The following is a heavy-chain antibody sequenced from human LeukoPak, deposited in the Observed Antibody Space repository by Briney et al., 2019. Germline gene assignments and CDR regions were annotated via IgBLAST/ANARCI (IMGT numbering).Heavy chain of an antibody. CDR1: GFKVSSNY. J-gene: IGHJ4*02. V-gene: IGHV3-66*02. CDR2: IYSGGST. D-gene: IGHD1-26*01. Sequence: GGSLRLSCAAYGFKVSSNYMSWVRQAPGKGLEGDSVIYSGGSTYYADSVKGRFTISRDNSKNTLYLQMNSLRAEDTAVYYCAGGLNCDYWGQGTLVTVSS. CDR3: AGGLNCDY.